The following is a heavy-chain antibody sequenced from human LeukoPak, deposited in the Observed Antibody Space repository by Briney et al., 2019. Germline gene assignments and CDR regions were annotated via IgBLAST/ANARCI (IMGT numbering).Heavy chain of an antibody. Sequence: GASVKVSCKASGYTFTSYGVSWVRQAPGQGLEWMGWISAYNGNTNYAQKLQGRVTMTTDTSTSTAYMELRSLSSDDTAVYYCARVGNHDYGDQHIGAFDIWGQGTMVTVSS. J-gene: IGHJ3*02. CDR2: ISAYNGNT. D-gene: IGHD4-17*01. CDR3: ARVGNHDYGDQHIGAFDI. CDR1: GYTFTSYG. V-gene: IGHV1-18*01.